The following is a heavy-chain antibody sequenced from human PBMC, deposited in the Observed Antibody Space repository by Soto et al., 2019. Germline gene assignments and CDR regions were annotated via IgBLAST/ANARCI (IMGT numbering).Heavy chain of an antibody. D-gene: IGHD3-3*01. CDR3: AQGRPYYDFWSGYFEYYYYDMDV. Sequence: GGSLRLSCAASGFTFSSYAMSWVRQAPGKGLEWVSAISGSGGSTYYADSVKGRFTISRDNSKNTLYLQMNSLRAEDTAVYYCAQGRPYYDFWSGYFEYYYYDMDVWGQGTTVTVSS. V-gene: IGHV3-23*01. CDR2: ISGSGGST. J-gene: IGHJ6*02. CDR1: GFTFSSYA.